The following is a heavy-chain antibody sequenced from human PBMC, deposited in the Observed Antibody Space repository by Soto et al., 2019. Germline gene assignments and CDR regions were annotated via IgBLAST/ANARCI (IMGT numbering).Heavy chain of an antibody. CDR3: AREQAAALEAFDI. CDR1: GYAFSSYY. D-gene: IGHD6-13*01. CDR2: INPSGGST. V-gene: IGHV1-46*01. Sequence: ASVKVSCKASGYAFSSYYMNWVRQAPGQGLEWMGIINPSGGSTNYAQKFQGRVTMTRDTSTSTVYMELSSLTSEDTALYYCAREQAAALEAFDIRAQGTMVTVSS. J-gene: IGHJ3*02.